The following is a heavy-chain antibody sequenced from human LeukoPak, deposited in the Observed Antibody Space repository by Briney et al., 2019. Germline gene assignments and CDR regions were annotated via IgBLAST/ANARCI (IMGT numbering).Heavy chain of an antibody. V-gene: IGHV1-69*13. Sequence: SVKVSCKASGYTFTGYYVHWVRQAPGQGLEWMGGINPVFGTAHYAQKFQDRVTITADESTSTAYMELSSLRSEDTAVYYCAKTFLTAYDTYLYYYGLDVWGQGTPVTVSS. J-gene: IGHJ6*02. D-gene: IGHD3-9*01. CDR3: AKTFLTAYDTYLYYYGLDV. CDR2: INPVFGTA. CDR1: GYTFTGYY.